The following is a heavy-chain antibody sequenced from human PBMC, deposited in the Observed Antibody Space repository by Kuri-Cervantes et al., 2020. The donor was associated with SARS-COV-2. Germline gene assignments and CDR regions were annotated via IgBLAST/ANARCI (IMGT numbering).Heavy chain of an antibody. Sequence: GESLKISCAGTGFSFSDYSMNWVRQAPGKGLEWVSSVSSGGTSVYYADSLEGRFTIFRDNAKSSLYLEMNSLRAEDTAMYYCARDLGTFSSGWFHMDVWGKGTTVTVSS. CDR2: VSSGGTSV. D-gene: IGHD6-19*01. CDR3: ARDLGTFSSGWFHMDV. CDR1: GFSFSDYS. J-gene: IGHJ6*03. V-gene: IGHV3-21*01.